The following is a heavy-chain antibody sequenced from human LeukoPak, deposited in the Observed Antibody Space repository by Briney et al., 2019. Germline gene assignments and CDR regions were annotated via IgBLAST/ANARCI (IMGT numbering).Heavy chain of an antibody. CDR3: ARGILTGYYRPTYYSYYYMDV. J-gene: IGHJ6*03. CDR2: IIPIFGTA. D-gene: IGHD3-9*01. CDR1: GGTSSSYA. V-gene: IGHV1-69*05. Sequence: SVKVSCKASGGTSSSYAISWVRQAPGQGLEWMGGIIPIFGTANYAQKFQGRGTITTDEFTSTAYMELSSLRSEDTAVYYCARGILTGYYRPTYYSYYYMDVWGKGTTVTVSS.